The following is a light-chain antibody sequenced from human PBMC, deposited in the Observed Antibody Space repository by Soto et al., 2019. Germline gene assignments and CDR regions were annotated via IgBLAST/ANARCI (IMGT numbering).Light chain of an antibody. V-gene: IGKV3-20*01. CDR1: QSVTSSY. J-gene: IGKJ5*01. CDR2: DTS. Sequence: EIVLTQSPGTLSLSPGERATLSCRASQSVTSSYLAWYQQRPGQAPRLLIYDTSTRATGIPDRFSGSGSGTDFTLAISRLEPEDFAVYYCQQYGSSPITFGQGTRLEIK. CDR3: QQYGSSPIT.